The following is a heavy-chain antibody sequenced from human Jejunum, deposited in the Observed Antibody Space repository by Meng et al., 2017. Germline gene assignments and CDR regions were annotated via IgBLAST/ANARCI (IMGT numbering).Heavy chain of an antibody. D-gene: IGHD6-19*01. CDR1: GYTFTSYS. V-gene: IGHV7-4-1*02. CDR3: ARLSWGVTGNDY. Sequence: VQLVPAGSELENPGASVEVSCKASGYTFTSYSMNWVRQVPGQGLEWMGWINTNTGNPTYAQGFTGRFVFSLETSVNTAYLQISSLKAEDTAVYYCARLSWGVTGNDYWGQGTLVTVSS. CDR2: INTNTGNP. J-gene: IGHJ4*02.